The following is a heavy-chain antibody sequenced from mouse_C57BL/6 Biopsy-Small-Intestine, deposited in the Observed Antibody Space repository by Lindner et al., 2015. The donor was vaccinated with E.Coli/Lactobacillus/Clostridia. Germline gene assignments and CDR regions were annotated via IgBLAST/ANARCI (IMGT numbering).Heavy chain of an antibody. V-gene: IGHV1-14*01. CDR2: INPYNDRT. Sequence: MQLQESGPELVKPGASVKMSCKASGYTFISYVMYWVKQKPGQGLEWIGYINPYNDRTNYNEKFKGKATLTSDKSSSTAYMELSSLTSEDSAVYYCTRRDWDFAWFAYWGQGTLVTVSA. CDR3: TRRDWDFAWFAY. J-gene: IGHJ3*01. D-gene: IGHD4-1*01. CDR1: GYTFISYV.